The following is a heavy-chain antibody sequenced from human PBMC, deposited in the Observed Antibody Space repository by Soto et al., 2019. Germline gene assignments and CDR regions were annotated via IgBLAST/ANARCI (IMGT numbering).Heavy chain of an antibody. D-gene: IGHD6-13*01. CDR2: IYYSGST. CDR1: GGSISSSSYY. Sequence: TSETLSLTCTVSGGSISSSSYYWGWIRQPPGKGLEWIGSIYYSGSTYYNPSLKSRVTISVDTSKNQFSLRLSSVTAADTAVYYCARTPADLAAAGLGNYWGQGTLVTSPQ. J-gene: IGHJ4*02. CDR3: ARTPADLAAAGLGNY. V-gene: IGHV4-39*01.